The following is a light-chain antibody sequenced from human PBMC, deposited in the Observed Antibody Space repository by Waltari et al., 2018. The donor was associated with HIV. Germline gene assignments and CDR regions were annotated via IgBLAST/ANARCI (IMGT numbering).Light chain of an antibody. V-gene: IGLV1-44*01. Sequence: QSVLTQPPSASGPPGQRVTMSCSGSSSNIGRNTMNWYQQLPGTAPKLLLFSDTQRPPGFPDRFSGSKSGTSASLAISGLQSEDEGDYYCAAWDDSLNGHWVFGGGTRVTVL. J-gene: IGLJ3*02. CDR2: SDT. CDR3: AAWDDSLNGHWV. CDR1: SSNIGRNT.